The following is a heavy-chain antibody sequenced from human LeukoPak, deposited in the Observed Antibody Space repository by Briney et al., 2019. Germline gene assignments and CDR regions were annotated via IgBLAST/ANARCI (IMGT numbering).Heavy chain of an antibody. CDR2: IYYSGAT. CDR3: ARDSGSYLDAFDI. J-gene: IGHJ3*02. D-gene: IGHD1-26*01. Sequence: SETLSLTCSVSGGSISSTIYYWVWVRQPPGKGLEWLGSIYYSGATHYNPSLNSRVTISVDMSKKQFSLDLSSVTAADTAVYYCARDSGSYLDAFDIWGQGTMVTVSS. CDR1: GGSISSTIYY. V-gene: IGHV4-39*07.